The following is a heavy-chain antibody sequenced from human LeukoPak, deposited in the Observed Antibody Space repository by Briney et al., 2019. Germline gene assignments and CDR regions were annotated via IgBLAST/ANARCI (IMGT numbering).Heavy chain of an antibody. CDR3: VREWQQLMPS. V-gene: IGHV3-7*01. CDR2: VNQDGSEK. D-gene: IGHD6-13*01. CDR1: GFNYNSYW. J-gene: IGHJ5*02. Sequence: GGSLRLSCAGSGFNYNSYWMSWVRQAPGKGLDWVANVNQDGSEKYYVDSVKGRFIISRDNAKNSLYLQMNNLRAEDTALYYCVREWQQLMPSWGQGTRVTVSS.